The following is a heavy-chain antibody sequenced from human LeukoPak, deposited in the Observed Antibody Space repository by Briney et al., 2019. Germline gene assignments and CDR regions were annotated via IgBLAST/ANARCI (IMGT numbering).Heavy chain of an antibody. Sequence: PSETLSLTCTVSGGSISSTTYYWGWIRQPPGKGLEWIGSIYYSGSTYYNPSLKSRVTISVDTSKNQFSLKLSSVTAVDTAVYYCARGGEYDYVWGSYRRNWFDPWGQGTLVTVSS. V-gene: IGHV4-39*07. CDR1: GGSISSTTYY. D-gene: IGHD3-16*02. J-gene: IGHJ5*02. CDR2: IYYSGST. CDR3: ARGGEYDYVWGSYRRNWFDP.